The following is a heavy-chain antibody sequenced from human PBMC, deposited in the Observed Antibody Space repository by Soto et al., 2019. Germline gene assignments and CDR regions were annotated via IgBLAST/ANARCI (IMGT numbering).Heavy chain of an antibody. CDR2: IYSGGST. Sequence: EVQLVESGGGLVQPGGSLRLSCAASGFTVSSSYMSWVRQAPGKGLEWVSVIYSGGSTYYADSVKGRFTVSRHNSMNTLYLQMNSLRTEDTAVYYCARDLAYSGNNCWGQGTLVTVSS. CDR3: ARDLAYSGNNC. D-gene: IGHD4-4*01. V-gene: IGHV3-53*04. CDR1: GFTVSSSY. J-gene: IGHJ4*02.